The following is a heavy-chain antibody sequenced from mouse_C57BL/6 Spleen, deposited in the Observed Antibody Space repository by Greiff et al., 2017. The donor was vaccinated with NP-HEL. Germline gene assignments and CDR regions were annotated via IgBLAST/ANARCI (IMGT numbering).Heavy chain of an antibody. J-gene: IGHJ4*01. CDR2: IYPRDGST. V-gene: IGHV1-78*01. D-gene: IGHD1-1*01. Sequence: QVQLQQSDAELVKPGASVKISCKASGYTFTDYTIHWMKQRPEQGLEWIGYIYPRDGSTKYNEKFKGKATLNADKSSSTAYMQLNSLTSEDSAGYFCARCEGGYYGRDYAMDYWGQGTSVTVSS. CDR3: ARCEGGYYGRDYAMDY. CDR1: GYTFTDYT.